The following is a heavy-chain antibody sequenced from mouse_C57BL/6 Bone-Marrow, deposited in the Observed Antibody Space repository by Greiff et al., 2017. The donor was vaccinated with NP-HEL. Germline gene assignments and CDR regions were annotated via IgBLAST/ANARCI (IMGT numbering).Heavy chain of an antibody. J-gene: IGHJ4*01. CDR2: ISDGGSYT. CDR3: ARGYYRAMDY. Sequence: DVHLVESGGGLVKPGGSLKLSCAASGFTFSSYAMSWVRQTPEKRLEWVATISDGGSYTYYPDNVKGRFTISRDNAKNNLYLQMSHLKSEDTAMYYCARGYYRAMDYWGQGTSVTVSS. V-gene: IGHV5-4*01. CDR1: GFTFSSYA. D-gene: IGHD2-3*01.